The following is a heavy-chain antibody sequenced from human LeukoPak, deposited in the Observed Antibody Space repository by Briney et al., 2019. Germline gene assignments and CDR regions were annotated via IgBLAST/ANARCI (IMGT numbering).Heavy chain of an antibody. Sequence: SETLSLTCTVSGYSISSGYYWGWIRQPPGKGLEWIGRIYHSGSTYYNPSLKSRVTISVDTSKNQFSLKLSSVTAADTAVYYCARTLYSYGETYFDYWGQGTLVTVSS. D-gene: IGHD5-18*01. CDR1: GYSISSGYY. J-gene: IGHJ4*02. V-gene: IGHV4-38-2*02. CDR2: IYHSGST. CDR3: ARTLYSYGETYFDY.